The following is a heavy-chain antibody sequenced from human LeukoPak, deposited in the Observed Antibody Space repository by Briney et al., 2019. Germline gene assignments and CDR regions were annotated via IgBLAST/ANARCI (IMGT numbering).Heavy chain of an antibody. V-gene: IGHV4-39*01. CDR1: GGSISSSSYY. J-gene: IGHJ5*02. Sequence: TSETLSLTCTVSGGSISSSSYYWGWIRQPPGKGLEWIGSIYYSGSTYYNPSIKSRVTISVDTSKTQFSLKLSSVTAADTAVYYCARRVSQMAYDFWSGYYNGETNWFDPWGQGTLVTVSS. CDR2: IYYSGST. D-gene: IGHD3-3*01. CDR3: ARRVSQMAYDFWSGYYNGETNWFDP.